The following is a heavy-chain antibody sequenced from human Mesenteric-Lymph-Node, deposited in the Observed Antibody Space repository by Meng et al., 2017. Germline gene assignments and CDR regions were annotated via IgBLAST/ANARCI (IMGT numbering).Heavy chain of an antibody. V-gene: IGHV4-4*02. CDR2: TSHSGST. Sequence: QVEVPEWGAGLVKPSEPLSLTCAVSGGSISRSDWWSWVRQPPGKGLEWIGETSHSGSTNYSPSLKSRVTISLDKSKNQLSLKLNSVTAADTAVYYCASSDYYRSDYWGQGTLVTVSS. CDR1: GGSISRSDW. J-gene: IGHJ4*02. CDR3: ASSDYYRSDY. D-gene: IGHD3-22*01.